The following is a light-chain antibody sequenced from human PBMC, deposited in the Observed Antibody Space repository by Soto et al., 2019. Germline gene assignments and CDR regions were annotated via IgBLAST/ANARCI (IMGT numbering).Light chain of an antibody. J-gene: IGLJ1*01. CDR1: SSDIGAYNY. Sequence: QSVLTQPPSASGSPGQSVTISCTGTSSDIGAYNYVSWYQQHQGKAPQLMIYQINKQPSGVPDRFSGSRSGNTASLTVSGLQPEDEADYYCTSYAGNNNFVFGTGTKVTVL. CDR2: QIN. V-gene: IGLV2-8*01. CDR3: TSYAGNNNFV.